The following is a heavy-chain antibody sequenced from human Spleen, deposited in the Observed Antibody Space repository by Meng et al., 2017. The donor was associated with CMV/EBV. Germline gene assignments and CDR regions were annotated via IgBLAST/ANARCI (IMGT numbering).Heavy chain of an antibody. CDR1: GFTFSDHY. Sequence: GGSLRLSCAASGFTFSDHYMDWVRQAPGKGLEWVANIKQDGSEKTYVDSVKGRFTISRDNAKNSLYLQMKSLRVEDTAVYYCARLGISSHWYRGYFFDYWGQGSLVTVSS. D-gene: IGHD6-19*01. J-gene: IGHJ4*02. CDR2: IKQDGSEK. CDR3: ARLGISSHWYRGYFFDY. V-gene: IGHV3-7*01.